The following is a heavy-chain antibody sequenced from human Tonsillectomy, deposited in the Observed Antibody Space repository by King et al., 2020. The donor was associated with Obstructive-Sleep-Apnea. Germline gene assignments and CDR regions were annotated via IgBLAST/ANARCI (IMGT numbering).Heavy chain of an antibody. CDR3: ARERGRGFGFPNWFDP. J-gene: IGHJ5*02. CDR1: GGSISSGGSY. Sequence: QLQESGPGLVKPSQTLSLTCTVSGGSISSGGSYWSWNRQHPGKGLEWIGYIYYSGSTYYNPSLKSRVTISLDTSKNQFSLKLSSVTAADTAVYYCARERGRGFGFPNWFDPWGQGTLVTVSS. V-gene: IGHV4-31*03. CDR2: IYYSGST. D-gene: IGHD3-10*01.